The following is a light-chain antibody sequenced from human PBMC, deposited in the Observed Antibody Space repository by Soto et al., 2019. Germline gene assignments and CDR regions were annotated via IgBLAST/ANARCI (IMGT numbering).Light chain of an antibody. J-gene: IGKJ1*01. CDR3: QHYNSYSEA. CDR2: GAS. CDR1: QSVSSSY. Sequence: EIVLTQYPGTLSLSPGERATLSCRASQSVSSSYLAWYQQKPGQAPRLLIYGASSRATGIPDRFSGSGSGTDFTLTISSLQPDDFATYYCQHYNSYSEAVGQGTKVDIK. V-gene: IGKV3-20*01.